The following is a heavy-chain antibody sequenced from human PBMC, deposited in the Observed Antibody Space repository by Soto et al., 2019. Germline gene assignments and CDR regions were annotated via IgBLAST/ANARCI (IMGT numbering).Heavy chain of an antibody. Sequence: QVQVQQWGAGLLKSSETLSLTCAVYGGSFSGYYWSWIRQSPGKGLEWIGEVNPTGSTMYNPSLKSRVTISVDTSKNQFSLNLNSVTAADTALYYCARSREQWLVDAFDIWGQGTMVTVSS. CDR1: GGSFSGYY. J-gene: IGHJ3*02. CDR3: ARSREQWLVDAFDI. V-gene: IGHV4-34*01. CDR2: VNPTGST. D-gene: IGHD6-19*01.